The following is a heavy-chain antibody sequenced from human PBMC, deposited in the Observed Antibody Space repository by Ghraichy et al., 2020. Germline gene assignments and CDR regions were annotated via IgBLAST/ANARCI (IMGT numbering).Heavy chain of an antibody. Sequence: GGSLRLSCAASGFTFSSYAMNWVRQAPGKGLEWVSSISGSGGSTSYADSVKGRFTISSDNSKNTLYLQMNILRAEDTAVYYCAKDREGERNHFSSTTCRPYYMDVWGKATTVTVSS. J-gene: IGHJ6*03. CDR2: ISGSGGST. V-gene: IGHV3-23*01. D-gene: IGHD2-2*01. CDR3: AKDREGERNHFSSTTCRPYYMDV. CDR1: GFTFSSYA.